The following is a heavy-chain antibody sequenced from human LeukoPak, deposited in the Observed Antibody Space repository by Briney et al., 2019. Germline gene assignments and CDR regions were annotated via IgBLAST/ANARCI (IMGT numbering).Heavy chain of an antibody. J-gene: IGHJ4*02. V-gene: IGHV1-2*02. CDR2: INPNSGVT. Sequence: ASVNVSCKASGYSFTAYYIHWVRQAPGQGLEWMGWINPNSGVTHYAQKFQGRLTMTRDTPTSTAYMDLSRLTSDDTAVYYCARDGGRGWEFDYWAREPWPPSPQ. D-gene: IGHD6-19*01. CDR3: ARDGGRGWEFDY. CDR1: GYSFTAYY.